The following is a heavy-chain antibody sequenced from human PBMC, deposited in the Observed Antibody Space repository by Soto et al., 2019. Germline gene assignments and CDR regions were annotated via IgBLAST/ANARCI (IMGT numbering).Heavy chain of an antibody. CDR3: AGATKGEATRYFDY. CDR1: GCTFSSYT. D-gene: IGHD3-10*01. Sequence: GASVKVSCKASGCTFSSYTISWVRQAPGQGLEWMGRIIPILGIANYAQKYQGRVTITADKSTSTAYMELSSLRSEDTAVYNCAGATKGEATRYFDYWGQGTRVTVPS. V-gene: IGHV1-69*02. J-gene: IGHJ4*02. CDR2: IIPILGIA.